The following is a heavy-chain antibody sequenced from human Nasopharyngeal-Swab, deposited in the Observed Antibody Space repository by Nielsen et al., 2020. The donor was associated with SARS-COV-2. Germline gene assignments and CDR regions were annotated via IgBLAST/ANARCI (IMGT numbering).Heavy chain of an antibody. Sequence: SLIISCAASGFTFDYYAMHWVRQAPGKGLEWVSVISWNSGSIGYADSVKGRFTISRDNAKNSLYLQMNSLGDEDSDIYYCANDVDVLSSHRQYYFDYWGQGTLVTVSS. CDR1: GFTFDYYA. J-gene: IGHJ4*02. CDR2: ISWNSGSI. V-gene: IGHV3-9*01. D-gene: IGHD3-16*02. CDR3: ANDVDVLSSHRQYYFDY.